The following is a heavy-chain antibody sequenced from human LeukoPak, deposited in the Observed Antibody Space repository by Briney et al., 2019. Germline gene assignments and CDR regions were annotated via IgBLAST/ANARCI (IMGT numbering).Heavy chain of an antibody. Sequence: NPSETLSLTCTVSGGSISSGSYYWSWIRQPAGKGLEWSGRIYTSGSTNYNPSLKSRVTISVDTSKNQFSLKLSSVTAADTAVYYCARETLAVSIDYWGQGTLVTVSS. CDR1: GGSISSGSYY. D-gene: IGHD6-19*01. J-gene: IGHJ4*02. CDR3: ARETLAVSIDY. CDR2: IYTSGST. V-gene: IGHV4-61*02.